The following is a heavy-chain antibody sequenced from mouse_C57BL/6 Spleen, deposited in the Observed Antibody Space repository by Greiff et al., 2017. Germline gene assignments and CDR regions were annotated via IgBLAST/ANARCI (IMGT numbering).Heavy chain of an antibody. CDR3: ARAYDGNYDAMDY. V-gene: IGHV1-64*01. CDR2: IHPNSGST. CDR1: GYTFTSYW. J-gene: IGHJ4*01. D-gene: IGHD2-10*01. Sequence: QVQLQQPGAELVKPGASVKLSCKASGYTFTSYWMHWVQQRPGQGLEWIGMIHPNSGSTNYNEKFKSKATLTVDKSSSTANMQLSSLTSEDSAVDCCARAYDGNYDAMDYWGQGTSVTVSS.